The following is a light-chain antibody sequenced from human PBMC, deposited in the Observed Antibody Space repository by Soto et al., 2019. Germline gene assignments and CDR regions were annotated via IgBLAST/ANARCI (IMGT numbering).Light chain of an antibody. CDR1: QSLLHSNGYNY. CDR2: LGS. V-gene: IGKV2-28*01. Sequence: DLVMTQSPLSLPVTPGEPASISCRSSQSLLHSNGYNYLDWYLQKPGQSPQLLIYLGSNRASGVXDMXSGSGSGTDFTLKISRVEAEDVGVYYCMQALQTRYTFGQGTKLEIK. J-gene: IGKJ2*01. CDR3: MQALQTRYT.